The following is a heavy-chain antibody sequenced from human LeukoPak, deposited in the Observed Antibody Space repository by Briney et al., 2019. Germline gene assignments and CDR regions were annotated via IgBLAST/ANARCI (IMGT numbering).Heavy chain of an antibody. CDR2: ISSNGGST. CDR3: ARALLGGYSYDY. Sequence: PGGSLRLSCAASGFTFSSYAMHWVRQAPGKGLEYVSAISSNGGSTYYANSVKGRFTISRDNSKNTLYLQMGSLRAEDMAVYYCARALLGGYSYDYWGQGTLVTVSS. CDR1: GFTFSSYA. J-gene: IGHJ4*02. D-gene: IGHD5-18*01. V-gene: IGHV3-64*01.